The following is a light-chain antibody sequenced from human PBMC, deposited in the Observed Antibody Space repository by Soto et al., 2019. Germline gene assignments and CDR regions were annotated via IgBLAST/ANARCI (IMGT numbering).Light chain of an antibody. J-gene: IGLJ1*01. Sequence: QSVLTQPASVSGSPGQSITISCTGTSSDVGGYDYVSWYQQHPDKAPKLIVYEVTHRPSGVSNRFSGSKSGNTASLTISGLQAEDEADYYCSSLTSGSTRVFGTGTKLNVL. CDR3: SSLTSGSTRV. V-gene: IGLV2-14*01. CDR2: EVT. CDR1: SSDVGGYDY.